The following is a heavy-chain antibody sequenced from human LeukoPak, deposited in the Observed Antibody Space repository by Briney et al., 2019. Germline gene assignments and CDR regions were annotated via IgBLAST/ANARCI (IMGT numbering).Heavy chain of an antibody. CDR3: AREGYVSITATGGYYFDL. D-gene: IGHD1-20*01. Sequence: SETLSLTCAVSGGSISNTNWRCWFRQPPGKGLECGGYIYYTGSAYYNPSLKSRLTLSVDRSNNQFTLELSAVTAAETAVYYYAREGYVSITATGGYYFDLGGRGALVSAS. CDR1: GGSISNTNW. V-gene: IGHV4-4*02. CDR2: IYYTGSA. J-gene: IGHJ4*02.